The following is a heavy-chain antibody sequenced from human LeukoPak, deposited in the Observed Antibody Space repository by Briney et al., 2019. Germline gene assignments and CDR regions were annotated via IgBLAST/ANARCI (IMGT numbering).Heavy chain of an antibody. Sequence: SETLSLTCAVSGGSISSGGYSWSWIRQPPGKGLEWIGYIYHSGSTYYNPSLKSRVTISVDTSKNQFSLKLSSVTAADTAVYYCARGLTWGGYYFDYWGQGTLVTVSS. CDR1: GGSISSGGYS. V-gene: IGHV4-30-2*05. D-gene: IGHD3-16*01. CDR3: ARGLTWGGYYFDY. J-gene: IGHJ4*02. CDR2: IYHSGST.